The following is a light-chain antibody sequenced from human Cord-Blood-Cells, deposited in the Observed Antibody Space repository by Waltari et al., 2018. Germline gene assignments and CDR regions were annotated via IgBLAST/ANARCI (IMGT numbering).Light chain of an antibody. V-gene: IGLV2-14*01. J-gene: IGLJ3*02. CDR3: SSYTSSSTWV. CDR2: DVS. CDR1: STDFGGYNY. Sequence: QPALTQPASVSRPPGQSTTISCPVPSTDFGGYNYLPWYHQHPGKAPKLMIYDVSKRPSGVSNRFSGSKSGNTASLNISGLQAEDEADYYCSSYTSSSTWVFGGGTKLTVL.